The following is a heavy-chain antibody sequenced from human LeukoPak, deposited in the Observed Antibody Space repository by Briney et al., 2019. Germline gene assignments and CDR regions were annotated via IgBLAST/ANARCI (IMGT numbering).Heavy chain of an antibody. J-gene: IGHJ4*02. CDR3: ARDEGSTYNQLDY. Sequence: GASVKVSCKASGYTFDNFYIHWVRQAPGQGPEWMGWINGKDGSTQYAKKFQGRVTMTRVTAISTVSMELSGLRPDDTAIYYCARDEGSTYNQLDYWGQGTLVTVSS. CDR1: GYTFDNFY. V-gene: IGHV1-2*02. D-gene: IGHD1-14*01. CDR2: INGKDGST.